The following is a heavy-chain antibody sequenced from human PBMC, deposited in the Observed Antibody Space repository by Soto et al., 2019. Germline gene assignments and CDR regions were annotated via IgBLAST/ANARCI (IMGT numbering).Heavy chain of an antibody. CDR3: ATRITVFGLLIPPFDP. J-gene: IGHJ5*02. CDR2: INHTGGT. V-gene: IGHV4-34*01. Sequence: SETLSLTCAVYGGSVNGYYWNWIRQPPGKGLEWIGEINHTGGTHYNLSLKSRVTMSVDTSKNQFSLRLSSVTAADTAIYYCATRITVFGLLIPPFDPWGQGTQVTVSS. CDR1: GGSVNGYY. D-gene: IGHD3-3*01.